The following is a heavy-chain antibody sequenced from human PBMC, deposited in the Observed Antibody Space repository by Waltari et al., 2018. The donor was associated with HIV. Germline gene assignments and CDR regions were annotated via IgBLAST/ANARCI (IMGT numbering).Heavy chain of an antibody. V-gene: IGHV3-48*04. CDR2: INREGSIK. CDR3: ASGRIFDESGYYGKF. CDR1: GFTFSSYT. Sequence: EVQLVESGGGLVQPGGSLRLSCAVSGFTFSSYTMNWVRQAPGKRLEWVSYINREGSIKYYADTVKGRFTSSRDNAKNSLYLQMSGLRGEDTAVYYCASGRIFDESGYYGKFWGQGTRVTVAS. J-gene: IGHJ4*02. D-gene: IGHD3-22*01.